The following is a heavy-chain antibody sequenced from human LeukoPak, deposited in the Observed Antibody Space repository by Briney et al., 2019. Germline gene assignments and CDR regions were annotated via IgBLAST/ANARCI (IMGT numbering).Heavy chain of an antibody. CDR1: GGPISSGGYS. CDR3: ARWARTYYYDSKGRGYYYGMDV. J-gene: IGHJ6*02. V-gene: IGHV4-31*03. CDR2: IYYSGST. Sequence: SQTLSLTCTVSGGPISSGGYSWSWIRQHPGKGLEWIGYIYYSGSTYYNPSLKSRVTISVDTSKNQFSLKLSSVTAADTAVYYCARWARTYYYDSKGRGYYYGMDVWGQGTTVTVSS. D-gene: IGHD3-22*01.